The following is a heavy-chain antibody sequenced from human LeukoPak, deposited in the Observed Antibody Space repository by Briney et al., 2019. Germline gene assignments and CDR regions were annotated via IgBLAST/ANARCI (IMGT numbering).Heavy chain of an antibody. V-gene: IGHV3-48*03. D-gene: IGHD3-10*01. CDR1: GFTFSSYE. CDR2: ISSSGSTI. J-gene: IGHJ4*02. Sequence: GGSLRLSCAASGFTFSSYEMNWVRQAPGKGLEWVSYISSSGSTIYYADSVKVRFTISRDNAKNSLYLQMNSLRAGDTAVYYCARILLWFGELYDYWGQGTLVTVSS. CDR3: ARILLWFGELYDY.